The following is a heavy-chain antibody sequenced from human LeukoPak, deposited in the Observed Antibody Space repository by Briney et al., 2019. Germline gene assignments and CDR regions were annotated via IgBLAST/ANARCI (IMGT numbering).Heavy chain of an antibody. Sequence: PSEALSLTCTVSGGSISSNNYFWGWIRQPPGKGLEWIATISYSGSTYYNPSLKSRVTISVDTSKNQFSLKLSSVTAADTAVYYCAKHEAATRSDGATEYFQHWGQGTLVTVSS. J-gene: IGHJ1*01. CDR3: AKHEAATRSDGATEYFQH. CDR2: ISYSGST. V-gene: IGHV4-39*01. CDR1: GGSISSNNYF. D-gene: IGHD1-26*01.